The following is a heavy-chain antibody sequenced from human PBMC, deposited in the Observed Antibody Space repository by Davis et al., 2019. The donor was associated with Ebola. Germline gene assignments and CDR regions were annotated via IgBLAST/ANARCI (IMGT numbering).Heavy chain of an antibody. J-gene: IGHJ1*01. CDR3: ATGLAGCQFGFQH. Sequence: ASVQVSCKASGYTFTNYYIHWVRQATGQGLEWMGIINPSGGSTSYAQKFQGRVTMTRDTSTSTVYMELSSLRHEVTAVYYCATGLAGCQFGFQHWGQGTVVTVAS. D-gene: IGHD3-10*01. CDR1: GYTFTNYY. V-gene: IGHV1-46*01. CDR2: INPSGGST.